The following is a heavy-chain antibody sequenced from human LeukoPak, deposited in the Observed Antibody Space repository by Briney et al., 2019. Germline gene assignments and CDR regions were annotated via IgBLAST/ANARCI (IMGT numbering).Heavy chain of an antibody. Sequence: ASVTVSCKASGYTFTSYGISWVRQAPGQGLEWMGWISAYNGNTNYAQKFQGRVTITADESTSTAYMELSSLRSEDTAVYYCARVVAAAGTYYYYYGMDVWGQGTTVTVSS. J-gene: IGHJ6*02. CDR1: GYTFTSYG. V-gene: IGHV1-18*04. D-gene: IGHD6-13*01. CDR3: ARVVAAAGTYYYYYGMDV. CDR2: ISAYNGNT.